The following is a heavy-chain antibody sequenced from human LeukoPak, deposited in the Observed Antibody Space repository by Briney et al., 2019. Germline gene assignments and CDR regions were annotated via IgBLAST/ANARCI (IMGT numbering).Heavy chain of an antibody. J-gene: IGHJ5*02. CDR3: ARGRYYDFWSGYGNNWFDP. CDR1: GGSISSGGYS. Sequence: NSSETLSLTCAVSGGSISSGGYSWSWIRQPPGKGLEWIGYIYHSGSTYYNPSLKSRVTISVDTSKNQFSLKLSSVTAADTAVYYCARGRYYDFWSGYGNNWFDPWGQGTLATVSS. D-gene: IGHD3-3*01. CDR2: IYHSGST. V-gene: IGHV4-30-2*01.